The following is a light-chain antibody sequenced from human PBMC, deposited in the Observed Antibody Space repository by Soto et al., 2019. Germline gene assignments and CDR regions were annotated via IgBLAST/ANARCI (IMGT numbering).Light chain of an antibody. CDR1: SSDFGNYNY. CDR3: SSYTSSTTWV. J-gene: IGLJ3*02. CDR2: EVS. Sequence: QSVLTQPASVSGSPGQSITISCTGTSSDFGNYNYVSWYQHHPGKAPKLIIYEVSNRPSGVSNRFSGSKSGNTASLTISGLQSEDEADYYCSSYTSSTTWVFGGGTQLTVL. V-gene: IGLV2-14*01.